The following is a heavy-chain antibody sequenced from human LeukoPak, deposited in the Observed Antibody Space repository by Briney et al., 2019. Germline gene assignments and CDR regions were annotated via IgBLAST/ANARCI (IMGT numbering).Heavy chain of an antibody. CDR1: GGTFSSYA. V-gene: IGHV1-69*13. CDR3: AREGETVTTHWFDP. CDR2: IIPIFGTA. D-gene: IGHD4-17*01. J-gene: IGHJ5*02. Sequence: SVKVSCKASGGTFSSYAISWVRQAPGQGLEWMGGIIPIFGTANYAQKLQGRVTITADESTSTAYMELSSLRSEDTAVYYCAREGETVTTHWFDPWGQGTLVTVSS.